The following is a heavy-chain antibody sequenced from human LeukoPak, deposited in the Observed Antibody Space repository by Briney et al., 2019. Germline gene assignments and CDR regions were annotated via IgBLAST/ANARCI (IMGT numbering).Heavy chain of an antibody. J-gene: IGHJ4*02. CDR1: GGSFSGYY. V-gene: IGHV4-34*01. Sequence: PSETLSLTCAVYGGSFSGYYWGWIRQPPGKGLEWIGEINHGGSTNYNPSLKSRVTISVDTSKNQFSLRLSSVTAADTAVYYCARGLSAIVHWGQGTLVTVSS. CDR2: INHGGST. D-gene: IGHD2-21*02. CDR3: ARGLSAIVH.